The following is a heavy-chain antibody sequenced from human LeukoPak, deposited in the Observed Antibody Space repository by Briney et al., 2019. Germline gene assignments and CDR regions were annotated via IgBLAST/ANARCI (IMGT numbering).Heavy chain of an antibody. D-gene: IGHD3-22*01. CDR3: ARDYDYDSSGYSSD. V-gene: IGHV3-23*01. J-gene: IGHJ4*02. CDR1: GFRFRLHS. Sequence: GGSLRLSCESYGFRFRLHSMTWVRQAAGKGLEWVSSVSGGADNSYYADSVKGRFTVSRDYSKNTLYLQMNSLSAEDTAVYYCARDYDYDSSGYSSDWGQRTLVTVSS. CDR2: VSGGADNS.